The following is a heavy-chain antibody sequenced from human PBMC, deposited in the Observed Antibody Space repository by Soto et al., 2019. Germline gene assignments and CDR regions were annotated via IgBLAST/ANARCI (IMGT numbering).Heavy chain of an antibody. CDR2: ISSYNGDT. D-gene: IGHD3-10*01. CDR3: ARSELLWLGEFSYYYGMDV. V-gene: IGHV1-18*01. J-gene: IGHJ6*02. CDR1: GYTFTRSG. Sequence: GASVKVSCKASGYTFTRSGISWVRQAPGQGPEWMGWISSYNGDTNYAQTFQGRVTMTTDTSTSTAYMELRSLRAEDTAVYYCARSELLWLGEFSYYYGMDVWGQGTTVTVSS.